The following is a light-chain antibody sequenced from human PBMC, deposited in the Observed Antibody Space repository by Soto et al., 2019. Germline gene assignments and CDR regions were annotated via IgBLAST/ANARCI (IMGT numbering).Light chain of an antibody. J-gene: IGKJ1*01. CDR3: QQYYSTPRT. V-gene: IGKV4-1*01. Sequence: DIVMTQSPDSLAVSLGERATINCKSSQSVLYNSNNKNYLAWHQQKPGQPPKVLIYWASTRESGVPDRFSGSGSGTDFTLTISSVQADDVAVYYCQQYYSTPRTFGQGTKVEIK. CDR2: WAS. CDR1: QSVLYNSNNKNY.